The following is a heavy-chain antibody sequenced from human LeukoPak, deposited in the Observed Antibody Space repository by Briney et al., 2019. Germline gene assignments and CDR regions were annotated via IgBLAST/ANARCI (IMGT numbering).Heavy chain of an antibody. CDR1: GFTFSTYA. Sequence: GGSLRLSCAASGFTFSTYAMHWVRQAPGKGLEWVAVISVDGSNKYYADSLKGRFTISRDNSKNTLYMQMNSLRAEDTAVYYCVRGQLRGSRDPWGQGTLVTVSS. CDR3: VRGQLRGSRDP. D-gene: IGHD1-7*01. J-gene: IGHJ5*02. V-gene: IGHV3-30*04. CDR2: ISVDGSNK.